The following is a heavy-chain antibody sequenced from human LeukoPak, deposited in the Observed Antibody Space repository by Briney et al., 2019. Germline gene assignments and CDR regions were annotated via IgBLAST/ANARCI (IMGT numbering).Heavy chain of an antibody. V-gene: IGHV1-69*05. J-gene: IGHJ4*02. CDR1: GGTFSSYA. CDR3: ASGDCTNGVCPGEY. D-gene: IGHD2-8*01. Sequence: ASVKVSCKASGGTFSSYAISWVRQAPGQGLEWMGGIIPIFGTANYAQKFRGRVTITTDESTSTAYMELSSLRSEDTAVYYCASGDCTNGVCPGEYWGQGTLVTVSS. CDR2: IIPIFGTA.